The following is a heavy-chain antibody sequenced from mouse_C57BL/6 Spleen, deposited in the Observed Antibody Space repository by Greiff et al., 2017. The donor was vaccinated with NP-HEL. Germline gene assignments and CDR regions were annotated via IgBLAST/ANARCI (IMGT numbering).Heavy chain of an antibody. J-gene: IGHJ4*01. D-gene: IGHD2-4*01. V-gene: IGHV5-17*01. CDR3: ARPDYDYAMYY. Sequence: EVQLVESGGGLVKPGGSLKLSCAASGFTFSDYGMHWVRQAPEKGLEWVAYISSGSSTIYYADTVKGRFTISRDNAKNTLFLQMTSLRSEDTAMYYCARPDYDYAMYYWGQGTSVTVSS. CDR1: GFTFSDYG. CDR2: ISSGSSTI.